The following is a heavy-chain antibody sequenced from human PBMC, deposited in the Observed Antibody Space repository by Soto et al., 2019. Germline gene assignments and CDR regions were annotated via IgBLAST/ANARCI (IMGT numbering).Heavy chain of an antibody. D-gene: IGHD2-8*01. CDR2: FSSSGGST. Sequence: AGGSLRLSCADSGFTFSNYALTWVRQAPGKGLEWVARFSSSGGSTSNADYVKGRFNISGDSSKNTLYLQMNSLRVEDTALYYCAKSLTGPNVPFDYWGQGT. V-gene: IGHV3-23*01. CDR1: GFTFSNYA. J-gene: IGHJ4*02. CDR3: AKSLTGPNVPFDY.